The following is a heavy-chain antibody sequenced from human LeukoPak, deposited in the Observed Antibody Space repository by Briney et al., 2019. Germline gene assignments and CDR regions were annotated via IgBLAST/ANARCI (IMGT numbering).Heavy chain of an antibody. J-gene: IGHJ5*02. CDR3: ARVFRYCSGGSCYWFDP. CDR1: GYTFTSYY. D-gene: IGHD2-15*01. Sequence: GASVKVSCKASGYTFTSYYMHWVRQAPGQGLEWMGWINPNSGGTNYAQKFQGRVTMTRDTSISTAYMEPSRLRSDDTAVYYCARVFRYCSGGSCYWFDPWGQGTLVTVSS. CDR2: INPNSGGT. V-gene: IGHV1-2*02.